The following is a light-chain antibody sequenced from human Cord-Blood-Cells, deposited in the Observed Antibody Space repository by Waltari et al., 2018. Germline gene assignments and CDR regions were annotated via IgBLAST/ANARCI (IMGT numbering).Light chain of an antibody. Sequence: DIVMTQSPDSLAVSLGERATIICTSSQSVLYSSNNKNYLAWYQQKPGQPPKLLIYWASTRESGVPDRFSGSGSGTDFTLTISSLQAEDVAVYYCQQYYSTPPTFGQGTKVEIK. CDR1: QSVLYSSNNKNY. CDR2: WAS. J-gene: IGKJ1*01. CDR3: QQYYSTPPT. V-gene: IGKV4-1*01.